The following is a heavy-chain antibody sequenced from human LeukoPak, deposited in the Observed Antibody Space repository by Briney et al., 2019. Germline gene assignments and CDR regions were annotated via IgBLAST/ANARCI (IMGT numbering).Heavy chain of an antibody. CDR1: GFAFSSYA. CDR3: AGQLWLRKIDY. D-gene: IGHD5-18*01. CDR2: ISGSGGST. V-gene: IGHV3-23*01. J-gene: IGHJ4*02. Sequence: PGRSLRLSCAAYGFAFSSYAISWVRQAPGKGLEWVSAISGSGGSTYYADSVKGRFTTSRDNSKNTLYLQMNSLRAEDTAVYYCAGQLWLRKIDYWGQGTLVTVSS.